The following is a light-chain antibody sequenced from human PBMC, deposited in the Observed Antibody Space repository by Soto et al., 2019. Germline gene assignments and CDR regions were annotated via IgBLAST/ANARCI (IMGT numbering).Light chain of an antibody. V-gene: IGKV3-20*01. CDR2: ATS. CDR1: QSVFASF. Sequence: EIVLTQSPGTLSLSPGERATLSCRASQSVFASFLAWYQQKPGQAPRLLIYATSRRAPGIPDRFSGSGSGTDFTLTISRREPEDFAVYYCHQFDSFLTFGQGTKVEIK. J-gene: IGKJ1*01. CDR3: HQFDSFLT.